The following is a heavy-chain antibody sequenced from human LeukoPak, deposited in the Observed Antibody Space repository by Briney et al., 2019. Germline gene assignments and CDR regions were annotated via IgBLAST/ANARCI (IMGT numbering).Heavy chain of an antibody. D-gene: IGHD3-9*01. CDR3: ARGHMLTGYYNFAWFDP. Sequence: GGSLRLSCAASGFTFSSYEMHWVRQPTGKGLEWVSAIGTAGDTYYSHSVKGRFTISRENAKNSLYLHMNSLSAGDTAVYFCARGHMLTGYYNFAWFDPWGQGTLVTVSS. CDR2: IGTAGDT. CDR1: GFTFSSYE. V-gene: IGHV3-13*01. J-gene: IGHJ5*02.